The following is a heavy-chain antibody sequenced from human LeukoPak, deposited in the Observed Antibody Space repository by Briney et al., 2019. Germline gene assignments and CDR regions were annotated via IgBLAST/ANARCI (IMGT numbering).Heavy chain of an antibody. CDR3: ARGTTGGYSPSH. D-gene: IGHD5-12*01. J-gene: IGHJ4*02. V-gene: IGHV3-48*03. CDR2: ISSSGSAI. Sequence: GGSLRLSCAASGFTFSSYEMTWVRQAPGKGLEWISYISSSGSAIYYADSVKGRFTISRDNAKNSLYLQMNSLRAEDTAVYFCARGTTGGYSPSHWGQGTLVTVSS. CDR1: GFTFSSYE.